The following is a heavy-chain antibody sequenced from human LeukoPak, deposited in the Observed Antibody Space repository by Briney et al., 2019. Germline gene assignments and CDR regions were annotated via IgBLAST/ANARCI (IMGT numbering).Heavy chain of an antibody. J-gene: IGHJ3*02. CDR3: ASSPPVSRDAFDI. V-gene: IGHV4-4*07. CDR2: IYTSEST. Sequence: PSETLSLTCTVSGGSISSYYWSWIRQPAGKGLEWIGRIYTSESTNYNPSLKSRVTMSVDTSKNQFSLKLSSVTAADTAVYYCASSPPVSRDAFDIWGQGKMVTVSS. CDR1: GGSISSYY.